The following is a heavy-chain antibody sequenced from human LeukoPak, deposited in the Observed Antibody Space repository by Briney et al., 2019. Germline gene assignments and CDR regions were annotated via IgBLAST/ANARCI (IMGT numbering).Heavy chain of an antibody. J-gene: IGHJ3*01. CDR1: GFTFSSYE. CDR3: ARDVYCTNGVCYHP. CDR2: ISSSGSTI. V-gene: IGHV3-48*03. D-gene: IGHD2-8*01. Sequence: PGGSLRLSCAASGFTFSSYEMNWVRRAPGKGLEWVSYISSSGSTIYYADSVKGRFTISRDNAKNSLYLQMNSLRAEDTAVYYCARDVYCTNGVCYHPWGQGTMVTVSS.